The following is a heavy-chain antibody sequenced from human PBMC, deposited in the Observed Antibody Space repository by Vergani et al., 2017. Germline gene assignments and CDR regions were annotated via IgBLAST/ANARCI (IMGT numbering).Heavy chain of an antibody. V-gene: IGHV3-23*04. CDR1: GFTFSSYS. CDR3: AKPRYDYVWGSYRHPFDY. J-gene: IGHJ4*02. D-gene: IGHD3-16*02. CDR2: ISGSGGST. Sequence: EVQLVESGGGLVQPGGSLRLSCAASGFTFSSYSMNWVRQAPGKGLEWVSAISGSGGSTYYADSVKGRFTISRDNSKNTLYLQMNSLRAEDTAVYYCAKPRYDYVWGSYRHPFDYWGQGTLVTVSS.